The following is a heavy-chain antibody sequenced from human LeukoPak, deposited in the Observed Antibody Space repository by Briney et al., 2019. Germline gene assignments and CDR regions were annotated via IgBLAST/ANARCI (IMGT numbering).Heavy chain of an antibody. Sequence: PSETLSLTCTVSGGSISSYYWSWIRQPAGKGLEWIGRIYTSGSTNYNPSLKSRVTMSVDTSKNQFSLKLSSVTAADTAVYYCARGAVAGTYYGMDVWGQGTTVTVSS. V-gene: IGHV4-4*07. CDR3: ARGAVAGTYYGMDV. D-gene: IGHD6-19*01. CDR2: IYTSGST. CDR1: GGSISSYY. J-gene: IGHJ6*02.